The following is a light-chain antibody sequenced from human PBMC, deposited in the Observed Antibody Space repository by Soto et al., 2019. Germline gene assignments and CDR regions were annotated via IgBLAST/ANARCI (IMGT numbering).Light chain of an antibody. J-gene: IGKJ5*01. Sequence: EILITQSPATLSVSPGERDTLHCRARQNILSNLGWYQQTPGQAPRILIYGASTRDTGIPARFSGSGSGTEFTLTISRLQSEDFKIYYCQQYNNWPITFGQGTRLEI. CDR3: QQYNNWPIT. CDR2: GAS. CDR1: QNILSN. V-gene: IGKV3-15*01.